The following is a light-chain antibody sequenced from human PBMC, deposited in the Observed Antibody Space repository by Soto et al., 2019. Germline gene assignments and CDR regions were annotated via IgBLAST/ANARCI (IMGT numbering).Light chain of an antibody. V-gene: IGKV3-15*01. J-gene: IGKJ2*01. CDR3: QQYNNWPPGT. CDR1: QSVSSN. Sequence: EIVMTQSPATLSVSPGERATLSCRASQSVSSNLAWYQQKPGQAPRLLIYGASARATGIPARFSGSGSGTEFTLTISSLQSADFAIYNCQQYNNWPPGTFGQWTKLEIK. CDR2: GAS.